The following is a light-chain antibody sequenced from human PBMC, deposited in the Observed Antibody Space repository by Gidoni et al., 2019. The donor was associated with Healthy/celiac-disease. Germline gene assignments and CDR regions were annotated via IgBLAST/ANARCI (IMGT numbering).Light chain of an antibody. CDR1: QSVSSSY. CDR3: QQYGSSLPWT. Sequence: IVLTQSPGTLSLSPGERATLSCRASQSVSSSYLAWYQQKPGQAPRLLIYGASSRANGIPDRFSGSGSGTDFTLTISRLEPEDFAVYYCQQYGSSLPWTFGQGTKVEIK. CDR2: GAS. V-gene: IGKV3-20*01. J-gene: IGKJ1*01.